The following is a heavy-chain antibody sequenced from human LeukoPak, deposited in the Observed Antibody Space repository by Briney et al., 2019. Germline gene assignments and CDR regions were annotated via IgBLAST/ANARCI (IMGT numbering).Heavy chain of an antibody. J-gene: IGHJ4*02. CDR1: GYTFTDYY. CDR3: TRIGSSHYFDF. D-gene: IGHD2-2*01. V-gene: IGHV1-2*02. CDR2: MNPNSGGS. Sequence: ASVKVSCKDSGYTFTDYYLHWVRHDPEQGLEWMGWMNPNSGGSSYAQTFQGRVTMTRDTSMTTAYLELSRLRSDDMAVYYCTRIGSSHYFDFWGQGTLVTVSS.